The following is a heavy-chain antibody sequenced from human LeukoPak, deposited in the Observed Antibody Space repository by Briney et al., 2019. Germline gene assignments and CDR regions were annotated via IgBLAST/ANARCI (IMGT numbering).Heavy chain of an antibody. CDR1: GGSFRTFA. V-gene: IGHV1-69*13. J-gene: IGHJ3*01. CDR2: IIPVFDTA. Sequence: ASVKVSCKASGGSFRTFAFTWVRQAPGQGPECLGGIIPVFDTANYAQKFEGRVTMTADASTSTVHMELSGLRSEDTAVYYCAKWSGDRGALDLWGQGTMVTVSS. CDR3: AKWSGDRGALDL. D-gene: IGHD7-27*01.